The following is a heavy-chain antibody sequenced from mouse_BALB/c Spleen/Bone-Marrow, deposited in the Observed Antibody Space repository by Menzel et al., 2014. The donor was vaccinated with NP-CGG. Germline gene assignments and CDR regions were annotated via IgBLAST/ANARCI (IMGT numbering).Heavy chain of an antibody. V-gene: IGHV5-6-3*01. Sequence: EVQLVESGGGLVQPGGSLKLSCVASGFTFSSYGMSWVRRTPDKRLELVATINNNGGSTYYPDSVKGQFTISRDNAKNTLYLQMSSLKSEDTAMYYCARVYGWYFDVWGAGTTVTVS. CDR3: ARVYGWYFDV. D-gene: IGHD1-1*01. CDR2: INNNGGST. J-gene: IGHJ1*01. CDR1: GFTFSSYG.